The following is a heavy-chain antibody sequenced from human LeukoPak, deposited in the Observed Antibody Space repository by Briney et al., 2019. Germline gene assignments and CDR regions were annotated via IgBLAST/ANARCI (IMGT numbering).Heavy chain of an antibody. CDR2: INHSGST. V-gene: IGHV4-34*01. Sequence: PSETLSLTCAVYGGSFSGYYWSWIRQPPGKGLEWIGEINHSGSTNYNPSLKSRVTISTDTSKNQFSLKLASVTAADTAMYFCARDQRSLYDLWGQGSLVTVSS. D-gene: IGHD1-26*01. CDR3: ARDQRSLYDL. J-gene: IGHJ5*02. CDR1: GGSFSGYY.